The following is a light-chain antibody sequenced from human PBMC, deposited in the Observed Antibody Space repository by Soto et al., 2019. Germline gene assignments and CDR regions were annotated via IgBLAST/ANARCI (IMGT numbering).Light chain of an antibody. CDR3: QQYSSWYT. Sequence: VVLTQSPATLSVSPGERVTLSCRASQTIGDNYLAWYQQKPGQAPRLLIYGASGRATGIPDRFSGSGSGTEFTLTISSLQSGDLAVYYCQQYSSWYTFGQGTKLEIK. CDR2: GAS. J-gene: IGKJ2*01. CDR1: QTIGDNY. V-gene: IGKV3D-15*01.